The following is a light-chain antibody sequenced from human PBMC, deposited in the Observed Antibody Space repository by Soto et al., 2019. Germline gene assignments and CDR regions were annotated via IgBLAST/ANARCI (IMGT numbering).Light chain of an antibody. V-gene: IGLV2-23*02. CDR1: SGDVGSYTL. Sequence: QSALTQPASVSGSPGQWTTISGTGTSGDVGSYTLVSWYQQHPGKAPKVMIYEDTKLPSGVSNRFSVSKSGNTASLTLSGLQAEDEADYYCCSYAGSSTFVVFGGGTKLTVL. J-gene: IGLJ2*01. CDR3: CSYAGSSTFVV. CDR2: EDT.